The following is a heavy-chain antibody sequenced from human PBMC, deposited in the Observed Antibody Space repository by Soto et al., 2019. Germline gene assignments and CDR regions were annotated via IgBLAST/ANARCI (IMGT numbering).Heavy chain of an antibody. Sequence: ASVKVSCKASGYSFATSGISWVRQAPGQGLEWMGWISAYNGNRNYDQKLQDRVTMTTDTSTRTAHLELRSLRSDDTAVYYCARAGQYYDSSGYTDWGQGTQVTVSS. D-gene: IGHD3-22*01. CDR1: GYSFATSG. V-gene: IGHV1-18*01. CDR2: ISAYNGNR. J-gene: IGHJ4*02. CDR3: ARAGQYYDSSGYTD.